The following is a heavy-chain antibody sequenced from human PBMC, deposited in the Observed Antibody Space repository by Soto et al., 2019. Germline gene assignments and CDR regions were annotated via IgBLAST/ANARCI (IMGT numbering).Heavy chain of an antibody. Sequence: SETLSLTCAVYGGSFSGYYWSWIRQPPGKGLEWIGEINHSGSTNYNPSLKSRVTISVDTSKNQFSLKLSSATAADTAVYYCARGGSSHCSSTSCYLYYYYGMDVWGQGTTVTVSS. J-gene: IGHJ6*02. D-gene: IGHD2-2*01. V-gene: IGHV4-34*01. CDR1: GGSFSGYY. CDR2: INHSGST. CDR3: ARGGSSHCSSTSCYLYYYYGMDV.